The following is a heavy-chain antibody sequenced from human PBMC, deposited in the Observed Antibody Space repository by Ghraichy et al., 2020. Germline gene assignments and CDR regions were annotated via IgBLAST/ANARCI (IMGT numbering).Heavy chain of an antibody. CDR1: GFTFSSYA. J-gene: IGHJ6*02. CDR2: ISGSGGRP. CDR3: AKDKLARTSSLYYNGMDV. D-gene: IGHD2-2*01. V-gene: IGHV3-23*01. Sequence: ETLYLTCVASGFTFSSYAMTWVRQAPGKGLEWVSGISGSGGRPYYPDSVKGRFTISRDNSKNTLYLQMNSLRAEDTAIYYCAKDKLARTSSLYYNGMDVWGQGTTVTVSS.